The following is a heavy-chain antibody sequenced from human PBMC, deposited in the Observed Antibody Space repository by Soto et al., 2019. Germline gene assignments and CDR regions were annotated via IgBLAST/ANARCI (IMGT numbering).Heavy chain of an antibody. Sequence: WASVKVSYKASGYTFTGYYMHWVRQAPGQGLEWMGWINPNSGGTNYAQKFQGRVTMTRDTSISTAYMELSRLRSDDTAVYYCAREGRAVAGTYTMDVWGQGTTVTVSS. J-gene: IGHJ6*02. D-gene: IGHD6-19*01. CDR2: INPNSGGT. CDR3: AREGRAVAGTYTMDV. V-gene: IGHV1-2*02. CDR1: GYTFTGYY.